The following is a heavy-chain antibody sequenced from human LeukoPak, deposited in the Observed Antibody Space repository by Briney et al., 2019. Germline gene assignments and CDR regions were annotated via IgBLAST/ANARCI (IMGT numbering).Heavy chain of an antibody. J-gene: IGHJ6*02. CDR2: IKQDGTEK. D-gene: IGHD5-12*01. V-gene: IGHV3-7*01. Sequence: GGSLRLSCAASGFTFSTYWMSWVRQAPGKGLEWVANIKQDGTEKYYVDSVKGRFTISSDNAKNSLYLQMNSLRAEDTAVYYCGATISEMYYCGMDVWGQGTTVTVSS. CDR3: GATISEMYYCGMDV. CDR1: GFTFSTYW.